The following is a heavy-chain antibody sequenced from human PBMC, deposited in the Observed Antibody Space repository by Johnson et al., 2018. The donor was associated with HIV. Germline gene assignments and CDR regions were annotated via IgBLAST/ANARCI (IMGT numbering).Heavy chain of an antibody. CDR3: AKDGLTTVVRFADAFDI. J-gene: IGHJ3*02. D-gene: IGHD4-23*01. CDR2: IRYDGSNK. V-gene: IGHV3-30*02. CDR1: GFTFSSYG. Sequence: QVQLVESGGGVVQPGGSLRLSCAASGFTFSSYGMHWVRQAPGKGLEWVAFIRYDGSNKYYADSVKGRFTISRDNSKKTLYLQMNSLRAEDTAVFYCAKDGLTTVVRFADAFDIWGQGTMVTVSS.